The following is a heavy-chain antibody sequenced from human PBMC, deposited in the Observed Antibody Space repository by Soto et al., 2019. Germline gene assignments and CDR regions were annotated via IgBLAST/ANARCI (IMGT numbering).Heavy chain of an antibody. J-gene: IGHJ4*02. V-gene: IGHV3-30*04. Sequence: QVQLVESGGGVVQPGRSLRLSCAASGFTFTNYAIHWVRQAPGKGLEWVAIISFDGITKYYADSGKGRFTISRDDSKNTVSLQMNSLRAEDTALYYCARDSVHSRLGGYFDYWGQGTLVTVSS. CDR3: ARDSVHSRLGGYFDY. D-gene: IGHD3-16*01. CDR2: ISFDGITK. CDR1: GFTFTNYA.